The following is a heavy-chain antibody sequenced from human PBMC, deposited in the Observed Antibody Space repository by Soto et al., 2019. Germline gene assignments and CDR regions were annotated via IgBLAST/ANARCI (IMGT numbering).Heavy chain of an antibody. D-gene: IGHD4-17*01. J-gene: IGHJ4*02. CDR3: ARGRDGGAAN. CDR1: GGSFSGYY. V-gene: IGHV4-34*01. Sequence: QVQLQQWGAGLLKPSETLSLTCAVYGGSFSGYYWSWIRQPPGKGLEWIGEINPSGSTNYTPSLKSRVTMSGDTPKNQFSLKLTSVTVADTAVYYCARGRDGGAANWGQGTLVTVSS. CDR2: INPSGST.